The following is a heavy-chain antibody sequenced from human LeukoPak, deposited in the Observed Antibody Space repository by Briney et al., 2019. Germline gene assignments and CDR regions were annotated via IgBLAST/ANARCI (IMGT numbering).Heavy chain of an antibody. CDR2: MNPNSGNT. CDR1: GYTLTSYD. D-gene: IGHD2-8*01. J-gene: IGHJ6*03. CDR3: ARGGYCTNGVCPLLYYYYYMDV. V-gene: IGHV1-8*03. Sequence: ASVKVSCKASGYTLTSYDINWVRQATGQGLEWMGWMNPNSGNTGYAQKFQGRVTITRNTSISTAYMELSSLRSEDTAVYYCARGGYCTNGVCPLLYYYYYMDVWGKGTTVTVSS.